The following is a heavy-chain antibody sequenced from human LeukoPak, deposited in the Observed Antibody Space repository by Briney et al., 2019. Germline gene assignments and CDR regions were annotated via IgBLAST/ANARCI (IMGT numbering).Heavy chain of an antibody. Sequence: GASVKVSCKVSGYTLTELSMHWVRQAPGKGLEWMGGFDPEDGETIYAQKFQGRVTMTEDTSTDTAYMELSSLRSEDTAVYYCATVYDSSGYYYFAFDYWGQGTLVTVSS. CDR1: GYTLTELS. V-gene: IGHV1-24*01. J-gene: IGHJ4*02. D-gene: IGHD3-22*01. CDR3: ATVYDSSGYYYFAFDY. CDR2: FDPEDGET.